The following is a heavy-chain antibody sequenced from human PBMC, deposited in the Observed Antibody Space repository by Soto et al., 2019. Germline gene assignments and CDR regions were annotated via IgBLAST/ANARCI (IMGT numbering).Heavy chain of an antibody. J-gene: IGHJ4*02. CDR2: ISGSAGST. CDR3: GKGDTILDY. V-gene: IGHV3-23*01. D-gene: IGHD3-10*01. CDR1: GFTFSSYA. Sequence: EVQLLESGGGLVQPGGSLRLSCAASGFTFSSYAMTWVRQAPGKGLEWVSAISGSAGSTYYADSVKGRFTISRDNSQYTGYLQMNSLRAADTAVYYCGKGDTILDYWGQGTLVTVSS.